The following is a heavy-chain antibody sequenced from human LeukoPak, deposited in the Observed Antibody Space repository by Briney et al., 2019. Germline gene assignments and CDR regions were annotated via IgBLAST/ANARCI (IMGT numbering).Heavy chain of an antibody. CDR2: ISGGGSTT. V-gene: IGHV3-21*04. CDR3: ARSYYYDSSGPFDY. CDR1: GLTFSGYW. Sequence: PGGSLRLSCEVSGLTFSGYWVTWVRQAPGKGLEWVSAISGGGSTTYYADSVKGRFTISRDNAKNSLYLQMNSLRAEDTAVYYCARSYYYDSSGPFDYWGQGTLVTVSS. J-gene: IGHJ4*02. D-gene: IGHD3-22*01.